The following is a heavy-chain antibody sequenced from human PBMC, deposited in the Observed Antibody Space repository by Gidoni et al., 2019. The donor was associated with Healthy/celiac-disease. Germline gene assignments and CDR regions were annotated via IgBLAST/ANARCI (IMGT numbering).Heavy chain of an antibody. CDR1: GYTFTGYY. CDR2: INPNSGGT. D-gene: IGHD5-18*01. J-gene: IGHJ5*02. V-gene: IGHV1-2*02. CDR3: ARPYTAMVSGFDP. Sequence: QVQLVQSGAEVKKPGASVTVSCKASGYTFTGYYMHWVRQAPGHGLEWMGWINPNSGGTNYAQKFQGRVTMTRETSISTAYMELSRLRSDDTAVYYCARPYTAMVSGFDPWGQGTLVTVSS.